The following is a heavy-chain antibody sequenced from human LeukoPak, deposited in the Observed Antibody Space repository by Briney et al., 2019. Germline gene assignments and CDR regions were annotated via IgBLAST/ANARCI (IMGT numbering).Heavy chain of an antibody. J-gene: IGHJ4*02. CDR2: INHSGST. Sequence: SETPSLTCAVYGGSFSGYYWSWIRQPPGKGLEWIGEINHSGSTNYNPSLKSRVTISVDTSKNQFSLKLSSVTAADTAVYYCARGRGTMVRGGPLYYFDYWGQGTLVTVSS. D-gene: IGHD3-10*01. V-gene: IGHV4-34*01. CDR3: ARGRGTMVRGGPLYYFDY. CDR1: GGSFSGYY.